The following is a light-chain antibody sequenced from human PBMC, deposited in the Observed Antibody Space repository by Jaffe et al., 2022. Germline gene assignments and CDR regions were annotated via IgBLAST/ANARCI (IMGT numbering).Light chain of an antibody. V-gene: IGKV3-20*01. CDR1: QSITSSY. J-gene: IGKJ2*01. Sequence: EIVLTQSPGTLSLSPGERATLSCRASQSITSSYLAWYQHKPGQAPRLLIYGASSRATGIPDKFSGSGSGTDFTLTISILEPEDFAVYYCQQYGSSPPYTFGQGTKLEIK. CDR3: QQYGSSPPYT. CDR2: GAS.